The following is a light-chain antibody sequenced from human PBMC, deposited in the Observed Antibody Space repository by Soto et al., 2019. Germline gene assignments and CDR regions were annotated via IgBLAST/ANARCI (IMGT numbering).Light chain of an antibody. CDR3: QQYSRYSFT. CDR1: PNVTKC. J-gene: IGKJ3*01. V-gene: IGKV1-5*01. CDR2: DAS. Sequence: DIQMTQSPSTLSASVGDRVTITCRANPNVTKCLAWYQQKPGEAPTVLSDDASTLKGGVPSRFSGSGSWTEFTLAISSLQPDDFAFYYCQQYSRYSFTFGPGNKV.